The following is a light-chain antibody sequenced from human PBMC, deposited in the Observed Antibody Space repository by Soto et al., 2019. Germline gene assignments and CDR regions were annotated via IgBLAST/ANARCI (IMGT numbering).Light chain of an antibody. V-gene: IGKV3-20*01. J-gene: IGKJ2*01. Sequence: EIVLTQSPGTLSLSPGERATLSCRASQSVSSSYLAWYQQKPGQAPRLLIYGASSRATGIPDRFSGSGSGTDFNLTISTLEREDFAVYYCQQYGSSPRAFGQGTNLEIK. CDR1: QSVSSSY. CDR3: QQYGSSPRA. CDR2: GAS.